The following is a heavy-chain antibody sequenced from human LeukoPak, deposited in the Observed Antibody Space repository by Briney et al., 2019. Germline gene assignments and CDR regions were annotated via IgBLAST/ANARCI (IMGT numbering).Heavy chain of an antibody. Sequence: ASVKVSCKASGYTFTGYYMHWVRHAPGQGIEWMGWINPNSGGTNYAQKFQGRVTMTRDTSISTAYMELSRLRSDDTAVYYCARGNTYYYDSSGYYLDWFDPWGQGTLVTVSS. V-gene: IGHV1-2*02. CDR2: INPNSGGT. CDR1: GYTFTGYY. J-gene: IGHJ5*02. CDR3: ARGNTYYYDSSGYYLDWFDP. D-gene: IGHD3-22*01.